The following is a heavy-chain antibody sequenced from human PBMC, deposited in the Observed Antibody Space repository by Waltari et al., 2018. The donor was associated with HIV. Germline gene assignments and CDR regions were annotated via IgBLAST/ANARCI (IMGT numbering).Heavy chain of an antibody. CDR3: ASSTLFGVVTGY. Sequence: QLQLQESGPGLVKPSETLSLTCTVSGGSISSSTYSWGWIRQPPGKGLEWIGNIYYSGSTYYNPSLKSRVTISVDTSKNQFSLILSSVTAADTAVYYCASSTLFGVVTGYWGQGTLVTVSS. J-gene: IGHJ4*02. CDR2: IYYSGST. V-gene: IGHV4-39*01. CDR1: GGSISSSTYS. D-gene: IGHD3-3*01.